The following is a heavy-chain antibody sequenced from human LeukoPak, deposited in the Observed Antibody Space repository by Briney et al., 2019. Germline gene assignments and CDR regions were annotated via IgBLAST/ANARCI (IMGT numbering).Heavy chain of an antibody. CDR3: AKDYSDSRVADVFFEY. J-gene: IGHJ4*02. CDR2: ITSGFTP. D-gene: IGHD2-15*01. Sequence: PGGSLRLSCAASGLTFSDYAMSWFRQAPGEGLEWVSGITSGFTPHYADSVKGRFTISRDNSKNTFHLQLNSLRAEDTAVYYCAKDYSDSRVADVFFEYWGQGTLVTVSS. CDR1: GLTFSDYA. V-gene: IGHV3-23*01.